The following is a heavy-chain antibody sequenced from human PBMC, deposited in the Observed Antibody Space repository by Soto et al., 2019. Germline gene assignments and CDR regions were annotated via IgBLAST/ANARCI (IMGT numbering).Heavy chain of an antibody. CDR1: GGSFSSYA. D-gene: IGHD6-19*01. V-gene: IGHV1-69*13. CDR2: IIPIFGTA. CDR3: ARARGGSGWYEPGLTTDYYYYGMDV. Sequence: VASVKVSCKASGGSFSSYAISWVRQAPGQGLEWMGGIIPIFGTANYAQKFQGRVTITADESTSTAYMELSSLRSEDTAVYYCARARGGSGWYEPGLTTDYYYYGMDVWG. J-gene: IGHJ6*02.